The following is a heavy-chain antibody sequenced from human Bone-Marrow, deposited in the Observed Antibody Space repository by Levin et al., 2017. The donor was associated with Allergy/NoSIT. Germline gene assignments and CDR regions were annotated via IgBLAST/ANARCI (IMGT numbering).Heavy chain of an antibody. J-gene: IGHJ5*02. CDR1: GFTFANGW. CDR3: TTDRGPRYCSRTTCSWAS. D-gene: IGHD2-2*01. Sequence: PGGSLRLSCAGSGFTFANGWMNWVRQAPGKGLEWVGRIKPRNDGETTDYAAPVKGRFTISRDDSKNTVYLQMNSLKTEDTALYYCTTDRGPRYCSRTTCSWASWGQGTLVTVSS. CDR2: IKPRNDGETT. V-gene: IGHV3-15*01.